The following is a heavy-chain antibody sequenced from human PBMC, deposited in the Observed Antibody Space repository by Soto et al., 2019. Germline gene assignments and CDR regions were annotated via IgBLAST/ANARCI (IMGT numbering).Heavy chain of an antibody. CDR2: ISSSGGST. CDR1: GFTSSSYS. V-gene: IGHV3-23*04. Sequence: EVQLVESGGGLVKPGGSLRLSCAASGFTSSSYSMNWVRQAPGKGLEWVSSISSSGGSTYYADSVKGRFTISRDNSKNTLYLQMNSLRAEDTAVYYCANVAESSGWPSGDGYWGQGTLVTVSS. D-gene: IGHD6-19*01. CDR3: ANVAESSGWPSGDGY. J-gene: IGHJ4*02.